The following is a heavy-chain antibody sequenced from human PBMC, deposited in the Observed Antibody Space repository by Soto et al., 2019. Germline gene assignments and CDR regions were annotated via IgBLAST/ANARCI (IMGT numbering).Heavy chain of an antibody. Sequence: ETLSLTCTVSGDSISSSTYLWGWIRQPPGKGLEWIGNIYYSGSTYYNPSLKSRVTMSVDTSKNQFSLKLSSVSAADTAVYYCARHGGPSRTGTGFHYWGQGTLVTVSS. J-gene: IGHJ4*02. CDR3: ARHGGPSRTGTGFHY. CDR1: GDSISSSTYL. D-gene: IGHD1-1*01. CDR2: IYYSGST. V-gene: IGHV4-39*01.